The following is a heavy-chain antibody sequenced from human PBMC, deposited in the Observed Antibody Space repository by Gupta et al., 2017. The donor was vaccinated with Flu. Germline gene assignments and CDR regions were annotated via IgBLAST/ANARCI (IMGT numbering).Heavy chain of an antibody. V-gene: IGHV3-33*01. CDR2: IWYDGSNK. Sequence: QVQLVESGGGVVQPGRSLRLSCAASGFTFSSYGMHWVRQAPGKGLEWVAVIWYDGSNKYYADSVKGRFTISRDNSKNTLYLQMNSLRAEDTAVYYCARGIAVAGNGFDYWGQGTLVTVSS. J-gene: IGHJ4*02. CDR3: ARGIAVAGNGFDY. CDR1: GFTFSSYG. D-gene: IGHD6-19*01.